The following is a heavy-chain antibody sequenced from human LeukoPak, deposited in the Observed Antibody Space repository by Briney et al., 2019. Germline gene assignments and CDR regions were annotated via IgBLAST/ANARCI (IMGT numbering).Heavy chain of an antibody. CDR1: GGPINNYY. CDR2: IYYTGTT. CDR3: ARYDRSGYSLEL. D-gene: IGHD3-22*01. Sequence: SETLSLTCTVSGGPINNYYWSWIRQPPGKGLEWIGYIYYTGTTKTNPSLKSRVSMSVDASGSQLSLRLSSVSAADTAVYYCARYDRSGYSLELWGQGTLVTVSS. J-gene: IGHJ4*02. V-gene: IGHV4-59*01.